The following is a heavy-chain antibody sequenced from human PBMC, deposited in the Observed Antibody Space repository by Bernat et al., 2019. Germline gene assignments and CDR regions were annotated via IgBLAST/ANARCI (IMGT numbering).Heavy chain of an antibody. V-gene: IGHV3-66*01. Sequence: EVQLLESGGGLVQPGGSLRLSCAASGFTVSSNYMSWVRQAPGKGLEWVSVIYSGGSTYHADSVKGRFTISRDNSKNTLYLQMNSLRAEDTAVYYCAGLTKTYYYGMDVWGQGTTVTVSS. J-gene: IGHJ6*02. CDR1: GFTVSSNY. CDR2: IYSGGST. D-gene: IGHD1-14*01. CDR3: AGLTKTYYYGMDV.